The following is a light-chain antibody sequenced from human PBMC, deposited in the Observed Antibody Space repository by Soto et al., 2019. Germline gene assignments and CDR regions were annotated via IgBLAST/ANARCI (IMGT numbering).Light chain of an antibody. J-gene: IGKJ2*01. CDR2: GAS. V-gene: IGKV3-20*01. CDR3: HQYGSPPYT. Sequence: EIVLTQSPGTLSLSPGEGATLSCRASQGVSSSFLAWYQQKPGQAPRLLIYGASSRPSGIPDRFSGGGSGTDFTLAISGLDPEDFAVYYCHQYGSPPYTFGQGTKLEIK. CDR1: QGVSSSF.